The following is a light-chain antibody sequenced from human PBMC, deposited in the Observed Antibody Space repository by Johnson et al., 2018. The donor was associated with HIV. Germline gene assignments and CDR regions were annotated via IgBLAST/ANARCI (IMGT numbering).Light chain of an antibody. CDR3: GPGDTSLTKGGV. CDR1: SSTIGNNY. CDR2: KND. Sequence: QSVLTQSPSVSAAPGQKVTISCSGSSSTIGNNYVSWYQVLPGTAPKLLIYKNDQRPSGIPDRFSGSKSGTSATLGITGLQTGDEADYYCGPGDTSLTKGGVFGTGTKVTVL. V-gene: IGLV1-51*02. J-gene: IGLJ1*01.